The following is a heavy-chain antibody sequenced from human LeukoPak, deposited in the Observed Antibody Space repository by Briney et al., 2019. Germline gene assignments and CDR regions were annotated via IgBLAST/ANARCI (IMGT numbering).Heavy chain of an antibody. CDR1: GFTFSSYA. CDR2: ISGSGGST. D-gene: IGHD6-19*01. CDR3: AKDPKQWLARTLDY. J-gene: IGHJ4*02. V-gene: IGHV3-23*01. Sequence: GGSLRLSCAASGFTFSSYAMSWFRQAPGKGLEWVSAISGSGGSTYYADSVKGRFTISRDNSKNTLYLQMNSLRAEDTAVYYCAKDPKQWLARTLDYWGQGTLVTVSS.